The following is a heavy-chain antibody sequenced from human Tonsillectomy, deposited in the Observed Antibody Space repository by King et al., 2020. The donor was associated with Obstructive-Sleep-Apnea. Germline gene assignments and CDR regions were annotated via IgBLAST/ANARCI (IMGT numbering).Heavy chain of an antibody. CDR3: ASALVAGYDGGWYGVPGDY. J-gene: IGHJ4*02. Sequence: VQLVESGGGLVQPGGSLRLSCVASGFTFSSYWMTWVRQAPGKGLEWVANIRQDASDKFYVDSVKGRFTISRDNAKNSLYLQMNTLKADDTAVYYCASALVAGYDGGWYGVPGDYWGQGTLVTVSS. D-gene: IGHD6-19*01. CDR1: GFTFSSYW. V-gene: IGHV3-7*03. CDR2: IRQDASDK.